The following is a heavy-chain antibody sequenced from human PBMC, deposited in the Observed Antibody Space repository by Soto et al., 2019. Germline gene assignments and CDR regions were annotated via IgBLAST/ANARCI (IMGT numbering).Heavy chain of an antibody. Sequence: PSETMSLTXTVSGGSINNYYWSWIRQPPGKGLEWIGYIYYSGSTNYNPSLKSRVNISVDTSKNQVSLNLNSVTAADTAVYYCAREGHSGNYGMDVWGLGTTVTVSS. V-gene: IGHV4-59*01. CDR1: GGSINNYY. CDR2: IYYSGST. J-gene: IGHJ6*02. CDR3: AREGHSGNYGMDV. D-gene: IGHD6-19*01.